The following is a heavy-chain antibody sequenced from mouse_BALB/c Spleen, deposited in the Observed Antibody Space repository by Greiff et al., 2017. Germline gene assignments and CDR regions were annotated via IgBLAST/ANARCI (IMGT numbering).Heavy chain of an antibody. CDR1: GYTFTDYE. J-gene: IGHJ3*01. CDR3: APYYYGSSQFAY. D-gene: IGHD1-1*01. Sequence: QVQLQQSGAELVRPGASVTLSCKASGYTFTDYEMHWVKQTPVHGLEWIGAIDPETGGTAYNQKFKGKATLTADKSSSTAYMELRSLTSEDSAVYYCAPYYYGSSQFAYWGQGTLVTVSA. CDR2: IDPETGGT. V-gene: IGHV1-15*01.